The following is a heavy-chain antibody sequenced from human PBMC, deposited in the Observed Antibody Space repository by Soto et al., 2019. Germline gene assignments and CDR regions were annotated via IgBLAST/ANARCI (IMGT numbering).Heavy chain of an antibody. CDR2: ISGDGGST. J-gene: IGHJ5*02. CDR1: GFTFDDYA. CDR3: AKDKASGRDGYNS. Sequence: GGSLRLSCAASGFTFDDYAMHWVRQAPGKGLEWVSLISGDGGSTYYADSVKGRFTISRDNSKNSLYLQMNSLRTEDTAVYYCAKDKASGRDGYNSWGQGTLVTVSS. V-gene: IGHV3-43*02. D-gene: IGHD5-12*01.